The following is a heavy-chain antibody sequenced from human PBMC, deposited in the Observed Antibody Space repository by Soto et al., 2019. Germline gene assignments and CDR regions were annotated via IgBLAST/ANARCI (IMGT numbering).Heavy chain of an antibody. CDR1: GFTFSSYG. J-gene: IGHJ6*02. D-gene: IGHD6-13*01. CDR2: ISYDGSNK. CDR3: AKLYHRNLRSSWYVDYGMDV. Sequence: QVQLVESGGGVVQPGRSLRLSCAASGFTFSSYGMHWVRQAPGKGLEWVAVISYDGSNKYYADSVKGRFTISRDNSKNTLYPQMNSLRAEDTAVYYCAKLYHRNLRSSWYVDYGMDVWGQGTTVTVSS. V-gene: IGHV3-30*18.